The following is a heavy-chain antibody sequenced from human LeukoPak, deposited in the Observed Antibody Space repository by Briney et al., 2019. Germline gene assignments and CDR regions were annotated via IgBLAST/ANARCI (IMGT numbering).Heavy chain of an antibody. CDR3: ARSWARDYYDSSGYYDY. J-gene: IGHJ4*02. CDR2: IYPGDSDT. V-gene: IGHV5-51*01. CDR1: GYSFTSYW. Sequence: GESLKISCKGSGYSFTSYWIGWVRQMPGKGLEWMGIIYPGDSDTRYSPSFQGQVTISADKSISTAYLQWSSLKASDTAMYYCARSWARDYYDSSGYYDYWGQGTLVTVSS. D-gene: IGHD3-22*01.